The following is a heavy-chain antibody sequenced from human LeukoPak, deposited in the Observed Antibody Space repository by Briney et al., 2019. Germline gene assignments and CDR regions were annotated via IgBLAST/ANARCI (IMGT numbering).Heavy chain of an antibody. J-gene: IGHJ4*02. D-gene: IGHD3-10*01. CDR2: IYYSGST. Sequence: PSETLSLTCTVSGGSTYSSSYYWGWIRQPPGKGLEWIGTIYYSGSTYYNPSLKSRVTISVDTSKNQFSLKLNSVTAADTAVYYCARLSAYMVRGLITSPDYWGQGTLVTVSS. CDR1: GGSTYSSSYY. V-gene: IGHV4-39*01. CDR3: ARLSAYMVRGLITSPDY.